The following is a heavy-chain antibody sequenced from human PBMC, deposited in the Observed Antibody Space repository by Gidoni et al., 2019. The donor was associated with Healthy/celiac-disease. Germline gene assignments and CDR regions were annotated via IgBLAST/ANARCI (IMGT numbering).Heavy chain of an antibody. CDR2: IYYSGST. V-gene: IGHV4-31*03. D-gene: IGHD3-22*01. J-gene: IGHJ4*02. Sequence: QVQLQESGPGLVKPSQTLSLTCPVSGGSISRGGYYWSWIRQHPWKGLEWIGYIYYSGSTYYNPSLKSRVTISVDTSKNQFSLKLSSVTAADTAVYYCAREEYYDSSGYLGYWGQGTLVTVSS. CDR3: AREEYYDSSGYLGY. CDR1: GGSISRGGYY.